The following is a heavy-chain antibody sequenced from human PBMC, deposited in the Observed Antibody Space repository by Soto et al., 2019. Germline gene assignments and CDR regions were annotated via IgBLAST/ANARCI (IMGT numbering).Heavy chain of an antibody. Sequence: GESLKISCKGSGYSFTSYWIGWVRQMPGKGLEWMGIIYPGDSDTRYSPSFQGQVTISADKSISTAYLQWSSLKASDTAMYYCARGRYCTNGVCYTVYYFDYWGQGTLVTVSS. D-gene: IGHD2-8*01. V-gene: IGHV5-51*01. CDR1: GYSFTSYW. J-gene: IGHJ4*02. CDR2: IYPGDSDT. CDR3: ARGRYCTNGVCYTVYYFDY.